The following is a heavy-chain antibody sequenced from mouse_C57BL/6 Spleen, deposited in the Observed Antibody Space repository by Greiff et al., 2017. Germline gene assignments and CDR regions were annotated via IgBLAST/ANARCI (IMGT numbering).Heavy chain of an antibody. CDR2: IDPENGDT. Sequence: DVKLQASGAELVRPGASVKLSCTASGFNIKDDYMHWVKQRPEQGLEWIGWIDPENGDTEYASKFQGKATITADTSSNTAYLQLSSLTSEDTAVYYCTTGGAWFAYWGQGTLVTVSA. J-gene: IGHJ3*01. V-gene: IGHV14-4*01. CDR3: TTGGAWFAY. CDR1: GFNIKDDY.